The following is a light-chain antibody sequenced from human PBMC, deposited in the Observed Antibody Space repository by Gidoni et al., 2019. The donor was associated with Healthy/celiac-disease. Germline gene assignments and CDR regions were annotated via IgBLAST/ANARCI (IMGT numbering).Light chain of an antibody. CDR1: QSVLYSSNNQNY. Sequence: DIVMTQSPDSLAVSLGERATINCKSSQSVLYSSNNQNYLAWYQQKPGQPHKLLIYWASTRESGVPDRFSGSGSGTDFTLTISSLQAEDVAVYYCQQYYSTPLTFGGGTKVEIK. CDR3: QQYYSTPLT. CDR2: WAS. J-gene: IGKJ4*01. V-gene: IGKV4-1*01.